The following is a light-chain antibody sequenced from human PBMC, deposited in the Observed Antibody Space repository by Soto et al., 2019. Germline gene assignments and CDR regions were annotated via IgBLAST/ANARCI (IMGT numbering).Light chain of an antibody. V-gene: IGLV9-49*01. Sequence: QSVLTQPPSASASLGASVTLTCTLSSGYSNYKVDWYQQRPGKGPRFVMRVGTGGIVGSKGDGIPDRFSGLGSGLNRYLTIKNIQEEDESDYHCGADHGSGGSFVYVFGTGTKLTVL. CDR3: GADHGSGGSFVYV. CDR2: VGTGGIVG. J-gene: IGLJ1*01. CDR1: SGYSNYK.